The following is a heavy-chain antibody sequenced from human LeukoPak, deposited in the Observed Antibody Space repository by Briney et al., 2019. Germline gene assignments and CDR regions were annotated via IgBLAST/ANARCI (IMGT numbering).Heavy chain of an antibody. CDR1: GFPFSSYW. Sequence: GGSLRLSCAASGFPFSSYWMSWVRQAPGKGLEWVANIKQDGSEKYYVDSVKGRFTISRDNAKNSLYLQMNSLRAEDTAVYYCARDWGRYWGQGTLVTVSS. D-gene: IGHD7-27*01. CDR3: ARDWGRY. V-gene: IGHV3-7*01. J-gene: IGHJ4*02. CDR2: IKQDGSEK.